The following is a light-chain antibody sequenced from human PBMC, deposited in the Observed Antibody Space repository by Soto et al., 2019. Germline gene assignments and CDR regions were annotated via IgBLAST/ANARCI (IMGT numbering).Light chain of an antibody. CDR1: DANIGRHN. CDR2: NTD. CDR3: SAWDGDLGAQV. Sequence: QSVLTQAPSASGTPGQRVTISCSGSDANIGRHNVNWYQQLPGAAPRVFIYNTDQRPSGVPGRFSGSKSGTSASLAISGLQAEDEAEYYCSAWDGDLGAQVFGTGTKLTVL. V-gene: IGLV1-44*01. J-gene: IGLJ1*01.